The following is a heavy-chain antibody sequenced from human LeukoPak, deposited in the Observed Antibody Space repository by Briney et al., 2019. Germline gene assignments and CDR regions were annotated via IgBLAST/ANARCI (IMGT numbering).Heavy chain of an antibody. CDR1: GFTFNSYA. J-gene: IGHJ6*04. Sequence: GGSLRLSCAASGFTFNSYAMHWVRQAPGKGLEWVSYISSSGSTIYYADSVKGRFTISRDNAKNSLYLQMNSLRAEDTAVYYCAELGITMIGGVWGKGTTVTISS. CDR3: AELGITMIGGV. D-gene: IGHD3-10*02. CDR2: ISSSGSTI. V-gene: IGHV3-48*03.